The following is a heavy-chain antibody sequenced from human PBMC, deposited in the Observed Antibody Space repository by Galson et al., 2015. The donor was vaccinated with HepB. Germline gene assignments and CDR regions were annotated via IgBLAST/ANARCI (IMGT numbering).Heavy chain of an antibody. Sequence: QSGAEVKKPGESLRISCKSSGYSFSSYWINWVRQMPGKGLEWIGRIAPVDSYTNYSPSLQGHVTISADRSITTAYLQWSSLKASDTAIYYCVKDSAGKWAPVPDYYFQFWGRGTQVTVSS. J-gene: IGHJ4*02. CDR1: GYSFSSYW. V-gene: IGHV5-10-1*01. CDR3: VKDSAGKWAPVPDYYFQF. CDR2: IAPVDSYT. D-gene: IGHD3-9*01.